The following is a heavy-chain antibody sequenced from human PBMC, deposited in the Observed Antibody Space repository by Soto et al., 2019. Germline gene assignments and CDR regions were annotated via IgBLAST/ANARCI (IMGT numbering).Heavy chain of an antibody. J-gene: IGHJ4*02. CDR2: VYHTGAT. CDR1: GASISSSY. Sequence: SETLSLTCTVSGASISSSYWSWIRQSPERGLEWIAYVYHTGATNYNPSLKSRVTISLDTSKGQFSLNLTSLTTADAAVYFCARGGNRYSNVASGVGGFDFWAQGSLVTVSS. D-gene: IGHD5-12*01. CDR3: ARGGNRYSNVASGVGGFDF. V-gene: IGHV4-59*01.